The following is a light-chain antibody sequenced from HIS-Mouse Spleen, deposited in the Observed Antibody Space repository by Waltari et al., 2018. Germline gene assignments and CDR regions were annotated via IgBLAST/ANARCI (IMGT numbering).Light chain of an antibody. Sequence: DIQLTQSPSSLSASVGDRVTITCRSSQGISSYLAWYQQKPVKAPKLLIYAASTLQSGVPSRFSGSGSGTEFTLTISSLQPEDFATYYCQQLNSYPPTFGQGTKVEIK. CDR3: QQLNSYPPT. J-gene: IGKJ1*01. CDR1: QGISSY. CDR2: AAS. V-gene: IGKV1-9*01.